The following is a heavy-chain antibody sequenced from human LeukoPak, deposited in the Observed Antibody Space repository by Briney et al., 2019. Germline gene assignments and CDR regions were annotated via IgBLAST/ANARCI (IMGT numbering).Heavy chain of an antibody. V-gene: IGHV3-30*18. CDR3: AKEGVRGYSYGYGTRNKWFDP. CDR2: ISYDGSNK. Sequence: QTGGSLRLSCAASGFTFSSYGMHWVRQAPGKGLEWVAVISYDGSNKYYADSVKGRFTISRDNSKNTLYLQMNSLRAEDTAVYYCAKEGVRGYSYGYGTRNKWFDPWGQGTLVTVSS. J-gene: IGHJ5*02. CDR1: GFTFSSYG. D-gene: IGHD5-18*01.